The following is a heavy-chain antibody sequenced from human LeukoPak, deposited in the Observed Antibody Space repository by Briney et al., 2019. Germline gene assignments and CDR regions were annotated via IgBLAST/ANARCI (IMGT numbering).Heavy chain of an antibody. D-gene: IGHD3-16*01. CDR3: ARGGVHFDY. Sequence: PSETLSLTCTVSGGSISSSSYYWGWIRQPPGKGLEWIGYIYYSGSTNYNPSLKSRVTMSLDTSKNHFSLKLSSVTAADTAVYYCARGGVHFDYWGQGTLVTVSS. V-gene: IGHV4-61*03. CDR2: IYYSGST. CDR1: GGSISSSSYY. J-gene: IGHJ4*02.